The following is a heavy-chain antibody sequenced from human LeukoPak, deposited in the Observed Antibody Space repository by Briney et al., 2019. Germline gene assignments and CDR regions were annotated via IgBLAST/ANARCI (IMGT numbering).Heavy chain of an antibody. J-gene: IGHJ4*02. D-gene: IGHD2-8*02. Sequence: GGTLRLSCVASGFSFSSYGMSWVRQAPGKGLEWISAISGSGGSSYYADSVKGRFTISRDNSKNTLNLQMNSLRAEDTAVYYCATYRQVLLPFESWGQGTLVTVSS. CDR3: ATYRQVLLPFES. CDR2: ISGSGGSS. CDR1: GFSFSSYG. V-gene: IGHV3-23*01.